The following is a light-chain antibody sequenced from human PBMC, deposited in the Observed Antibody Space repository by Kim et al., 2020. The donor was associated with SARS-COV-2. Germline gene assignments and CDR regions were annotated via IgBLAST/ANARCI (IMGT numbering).Light chain of an antibody. CDR1: QSVSSN. CDR3: QQYNNWPPLT. Sequence: EIVLTQSPGTLSVSPGERATLSCRASQSVSSNLAWYQQKVGPAPRLLIYGASTRATDIPARFSGSGSGTEFTLTISSLQSEDFAVYYCQQYNNWPPLTFGGGTKVDIK. V-gene: IGKV3-15*01. J-gene: IGKJ4*01. CDR2: GAS.